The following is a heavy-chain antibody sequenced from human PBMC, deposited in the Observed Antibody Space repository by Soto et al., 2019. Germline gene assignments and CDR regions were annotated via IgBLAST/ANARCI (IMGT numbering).Heavy chain of an antibody. CDR3: ARDNGDYVSHYYDSSGYLDPP. Sequence: PGGSLRLSCAASGFTFSSYAMSWVRQAPGKGLEWVSAISGSGGSTYYADSVKGRFTISRDNSKNTLYLQMNSLRAEDTAVYYCARDNGDYVSHYYDSSGYLDPPWGQGTLVTVSS. V-gene: IGHV3-23*01. J-gene: IGHJ5*02. D-gene: IGHD3-22*01. CDR2: ISGSGGST. CDR1: GFTFSSYA.